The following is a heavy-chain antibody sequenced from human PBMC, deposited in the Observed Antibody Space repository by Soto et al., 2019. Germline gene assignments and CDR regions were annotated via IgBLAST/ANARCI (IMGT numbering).Heavy chain of an antibody. V-gene: IGHV3-49*04. CDR3: TRVGYDILTCYYIFDY. Sequence: GGSLRLSCTASGFTFGDYAMSWVRQAPGKGLEWVGFIRSKAYGGTTEYAASVKGRFTISRDDSKSIAYLQMNSLKTEDTAVYYCTRVGYDILTCYYIFDYWGQGTLVTVSS. CDR2: IRSKAYGGTT. D-gene: IGHD3-9*01. J-gene: IGHJ4*02. CDR1: GFTFGDYA.